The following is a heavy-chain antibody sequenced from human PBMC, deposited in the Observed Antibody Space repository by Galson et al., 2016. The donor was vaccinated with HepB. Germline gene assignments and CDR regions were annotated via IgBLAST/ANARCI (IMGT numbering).Heavy chain of an antibody. CDR3: ASGGGVIRPVSAY. J-gene: IGHJ4*02. CDR2: ISYAGSIK. Sequence: SLRLSCAGSGFRFSNYGLHWVRQAPGKGLEWVSFISYAGSIKYYADSVKGRFTISRDNAKNSLYLQMNSLKVEDTAVYYCASGGGVIRPVSAYWGQGTLVTVSS. D-gene: IGHD2/OR15-2a*01. CDR1: GFRFSNYG. V-gene: IGHV3-30*03.